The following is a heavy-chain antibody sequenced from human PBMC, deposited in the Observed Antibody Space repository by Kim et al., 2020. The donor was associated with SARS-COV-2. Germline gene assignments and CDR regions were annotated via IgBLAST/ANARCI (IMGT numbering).Heavy chain of an antibody. V-gene: IGHV3-74*01. CDR3: AREDDTYGDYVGYYYYYGMDV. D-gene: IGHD4-17*01. CDR2: INSDGSST. Sequence: GGSLRLSCAASGFTFSSYWMHWVRQAPGKGLVWVSRINSDGSSTSYADSAKGRFTISRDNAKNTLYLQMNSLRAEDTAVYYCAREDDTYGDYVGYYYYYGMDVWGQGTTVTVSS. CDR1: GFTFSSYW. J-gene: IGHJ6*02.